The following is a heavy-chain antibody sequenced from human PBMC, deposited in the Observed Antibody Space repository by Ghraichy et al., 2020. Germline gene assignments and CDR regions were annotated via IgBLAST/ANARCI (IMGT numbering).Heavy chain of an antibody. CDR2: IYYSGST. Sequence: SETLSLTCTVSGGSISSYYWSWIRQPPGKGLEWIGYIYYSGSTNYNPSLKSRVTISVDTSKNQFSLKLSSVTAADTAVYYCARDVQKAGYGFDYWGQGTLVTVSS. CDR1: GGSISSYY. V-gene: IGHV4-59*01. J-gene: IGHJ4*02. D-gene: IGHD5-18*01. CDR3: ARDVQKAGYGFDY.